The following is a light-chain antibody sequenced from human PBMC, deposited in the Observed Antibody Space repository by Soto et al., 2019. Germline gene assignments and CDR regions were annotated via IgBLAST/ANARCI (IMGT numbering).Light chain of an antibody. CDR1: QTISSW. Sequence: DIQMTQSPSTLSGSVGDTVTITCRASQTISSWLAWYQQKPGKAPKLLIYKASTLKSGVPSRFSGSGSGTDFTLTISSLQPEDFATYYCQQSYSTPPTFGQGTKVDIK. V-gene: IGKV1-5*03. CDR2: KAS. CDR3: QQSYSTPPT. J-gene: IGKJ1*01.